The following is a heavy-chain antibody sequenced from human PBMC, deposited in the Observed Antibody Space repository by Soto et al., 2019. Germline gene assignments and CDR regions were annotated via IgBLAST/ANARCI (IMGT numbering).Heavy chain of an antibody. V-gene: IGHV3-53*01. CDR1: GFTVSRDY. CDR3: ARACGGSPAQFDP. J-gene: IGHJ5*02. D-gene: IGHD2-15*01. Sequence: GGSLRLSCAASGFTVSRDYMSWVRQAPGKGLEWVSVIYTGGSTYYADSVKGRFTFSRDNSKNTLYLQMNSLRAEDTAVYYCARACGGSPAQFDPWGQGTLLTVS. CDR2: IYTGGST.